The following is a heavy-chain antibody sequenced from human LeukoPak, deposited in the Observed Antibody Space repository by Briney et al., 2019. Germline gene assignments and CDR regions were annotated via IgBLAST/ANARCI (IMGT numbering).Heavy chain of an antibody. D-gene: IGHD4-11*01. CDR3: ATYSILNAREFRY. Sequence: GGSLRLSCAASGFTFSDYYMSWIRQAPGKGLEWISYISGGGRTIYYADSVKGRFTISRDNAKNSVYLQMNSLGADDTAVYYCATYSILNAREFRYWGQGTLVTVTS. CDR1: GFTFSDYY. CDR2: ISGGGRTI. J-gene: IGHJ1*01. V-gene: IGHV3-11*04.